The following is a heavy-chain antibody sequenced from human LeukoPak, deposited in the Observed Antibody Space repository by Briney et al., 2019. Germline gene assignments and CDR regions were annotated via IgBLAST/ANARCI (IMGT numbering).Heavy chain of an antibody. CDR2: IDPSDSYT. CDR1: GYSFTSYW. J-gene: IGHJ4*02. CDR3: ARAVGVADHFDY. Sequence: GESLKISCKGSGYSFTSYWISWVRQMPGKGLEWMGRIDPSDSYTNYSPSFQGHVTISADKSISTAYLQWSSLKASDTAMYYCARAVGVADHFDYWGQGTQVTVSS. V-gene: IGHV5-10-1*01. D-gene: IGHD2-15*01.